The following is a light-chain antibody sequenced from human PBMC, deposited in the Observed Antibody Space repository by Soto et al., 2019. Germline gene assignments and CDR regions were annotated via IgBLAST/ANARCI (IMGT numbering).Light chain of an antibody. Sequence: DIQMAQSPSSLSASVGDRVTITCRASQSIRRYINWYQQKPGRAPKLLIYAASNLQSGVPSRFSGSGSGTDFTLTISSMQPEDFASYYCQQSYSTSWTFGQGTKVDIK. CDR2: AAS. CDR1: QSIRRY. J-gene: IGKJ1*01. CDR3: QQSYSTSWT. V-gene: IGKV1-39*01.